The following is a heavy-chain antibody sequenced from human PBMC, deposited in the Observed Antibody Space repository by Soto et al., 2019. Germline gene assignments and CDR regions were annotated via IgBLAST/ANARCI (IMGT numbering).Heavy chain of an antibody. CDR3: ARGPTCSGGDCYNGHNYYNLDV. CDR1: GGTFSSYT. V-gene: IGHV1-69*02. Sequence: QVQLVQSGAEVKKPGSSVKVSCKASGGTFSSYTISWVRQAPGQGLEWMGRIIPMLDITNYAQKFQGRVTVTADKATRTAYTEVSSLTPADTAIYYCARGPTCSGGDCYNGHNYYNLDVWGQGTTVTVSS. J-gene: IGHJ6*02. D-gene: IGHD2-21*02. CDR2: IIPMLDIT.